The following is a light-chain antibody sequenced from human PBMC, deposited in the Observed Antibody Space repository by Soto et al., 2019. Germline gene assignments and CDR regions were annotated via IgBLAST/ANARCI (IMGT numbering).Light chain of an antibody. CDR2: DVS. J-gene: IGLJ2*01. V-gene: IGLV2-11*01. Sequence: QSALTQPRSVSGSPGQSVTISCTGTSSDVGGYNYVFWYQQHPGKAPKLMIYDVSKRPSGVPDRFSGSKSGNTASLTISGLQAEDEADYYCCSYAGSLVVFGGGTKVTVL. CDR1: SSDVGGYNY. CDR3: CSYAGSLVV.